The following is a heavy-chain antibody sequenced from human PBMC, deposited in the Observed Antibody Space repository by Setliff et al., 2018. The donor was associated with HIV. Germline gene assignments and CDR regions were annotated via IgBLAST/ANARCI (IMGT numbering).Heavy chain of an antibody. CDR1: GYSFSDYY. V-gene: IGHV1-69*13. Sequence: SVKVSCKTSGYSFSDYYLHWVRQAPGQGLEWMGGVIPIFGSTTYAQKFQDRVTITADESKDTVEMELSSLTSEDTAVYYCARDDHYYDMGSILSDWFFDLWDRGTLVTVSS. CDR2: VIPIFGST. D-gene: IGHD3-22*01. J-gene: IGHJ2*01. CDR3: ARDDHYYDMGSILSDWFFDL.